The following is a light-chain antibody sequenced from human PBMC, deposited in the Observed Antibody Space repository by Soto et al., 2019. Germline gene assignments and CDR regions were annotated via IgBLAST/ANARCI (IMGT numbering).Light chain of an antibody. V-gene: IGKV1-5*01. CDR2: DAS. CDR3: QQYNNYPWT. J-gene: IGKJ1*01. Sequence: DIQMTQSPSSVSASEGDRVTITCRASQAINRRLALYQQKPGKAPNLLIYDASSLESGVPARFSGGGSGTEFTLTISSLQPDDFSTFYCQQYNNYPWTFGQGTKVDIK. CDR1: QAINRR.